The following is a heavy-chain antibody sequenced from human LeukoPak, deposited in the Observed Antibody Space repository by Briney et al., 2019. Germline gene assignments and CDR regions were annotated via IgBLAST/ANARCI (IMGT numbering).Heavy chain of an antibody. CDR2: INHSGST. CDR3: ARVTRGWYGSVDFDY. CDR1: GGSFSGYY. D-gene: IGHD6-19*01. J-gene: IGHJ4*02. Sequence: SETLSLTCAVYGGSFSGYYWSWIRQPPGKGLEWIGEINHSGSTNYNPFLKSRVTISVDTSKNQFSLKLSSVTAADTAVYYCARVTRGWYGSVDFDYWGQGTLVTVSS. V-gene: IGHV4-34*01.